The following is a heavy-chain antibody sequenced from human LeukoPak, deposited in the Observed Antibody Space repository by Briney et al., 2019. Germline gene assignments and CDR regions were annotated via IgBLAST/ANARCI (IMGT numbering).Heavy chain of an antibody. D-gene: IGHD5-12*01. CDR2: IYYSGST. J-gene: IGHJ6*03. CDR1: GGSISSHY. V-gene: IGHV4-59*11. Sequence: KPSETLSLTCTVSGGSISSHYWSWIRQPPGKGLEWIGYIYYSGSTNYNPSLKSRVTISVDTSKNQFSLKLSSVTAADTAAYYCARAGGIVATGVYYYYYYMDVWGKGTTVTVSS. CDR3: ARAGGIVATGVYYYYYYMDV.